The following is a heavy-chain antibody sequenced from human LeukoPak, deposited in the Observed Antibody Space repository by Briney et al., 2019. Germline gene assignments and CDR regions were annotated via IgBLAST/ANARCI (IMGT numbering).Heavy chain of an antibody. V-gene: IGHV4-30-2*01. D-gene: IGHD6-13*01. CDR1: GGSISSGGYY. CDR3: ARGDSSWFDP. J-gene: IGHJ5*02. CDR2: IYHSGST. Sequence: PSQTLSLTCTVSGGSISSGGYYWSWIRQPPGKGLEWIGYIYHSGSTYYNPSLKSRVTISVDRSRNQFSLKLSSVTAADTAVYYCARGDSSWFDPWGQGTLVTVSS.